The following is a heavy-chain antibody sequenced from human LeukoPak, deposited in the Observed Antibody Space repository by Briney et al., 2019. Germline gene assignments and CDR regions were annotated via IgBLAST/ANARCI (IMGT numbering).Heavy chain of an antibody. Sequence: GGSLRLSCAASGFTFSNFAMSWVRQAPGKGLEWVSALTGSVSSTYYADSVKGRFTISRDNSKNTLYLQMNSLRAEDTAVYYCAKDFGGAGYCSSTSCYKLPIPDYWGQGTLVTVSS. V-gene: IGHV3-23*01. J-gene: IGHJ4*02. D-gene: IGHD2-2*02. CDR3: AKDFGGAGYCSSTSCYKLPIPDY. CDR2: LTGSVSST. CDR1: GFTFSNFA.